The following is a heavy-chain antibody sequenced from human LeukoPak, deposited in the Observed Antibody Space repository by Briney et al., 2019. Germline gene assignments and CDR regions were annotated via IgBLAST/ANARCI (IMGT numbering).Heavy chain of an antibody. J-gene: IGHJ4*02. CDR2: ISYDGSNK. CDR1: GFIFSNYA. D-gene: IGHD4-11*01. Sequence: AGGSLRLSCAASGFIFSNYAMHWVRQAPGKGLEWVAVISYDGSNKYYADSVKGRFTISRDNSKNTLSLQMNSLRAEDTAVYYCARWGNDYSQFDSWGQGTLVTVS. V-gene: IGHV3-30*04. CDR3: ARWGNDYSQFDS.